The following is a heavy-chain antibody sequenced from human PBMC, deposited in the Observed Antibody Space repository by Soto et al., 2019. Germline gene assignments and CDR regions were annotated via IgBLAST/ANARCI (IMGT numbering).Heavy chain of an antibody. CDR3: ARQGSYSLRD. J-gene: IGHJ4*02. Sequence: SLTGTVSGGSISSYYWSWIRQPPGKGLEWIGYIYYSGSTNYNPSLKSRVTISVDTSKNQFSLKLSSVTAADTAVYYCARQGSYSLRDWGQGTLVTVSS. CDR1: GGSISSYY. V-gene: IGHV4-59*08. D-gene: IGHD1-26*01. CDR2: IYYSGST.